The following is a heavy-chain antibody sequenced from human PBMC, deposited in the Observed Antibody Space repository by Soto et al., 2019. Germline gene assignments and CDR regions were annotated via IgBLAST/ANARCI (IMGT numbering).Heavy chain of an antibody. V-gene: IGHV4-39*01. CDR2: IYYSGST. J-gene: IGHJ6*03. D-gene: IGHD3-3*01. CDR1: GGSISSSSYY. CDR3: ARKNYVFWSDPYYSSYYMDV. Sequence: PSETLSLTCTVSGGSISSSSYYWGWIRQPPGKGLEWIGSIYYSGSTYYNPSLKSRVTISVDTSKNQFSLKLSSVTAADTAVYYFARKNYVFWSDPYYSSYYMDVGGKGTRATFP.